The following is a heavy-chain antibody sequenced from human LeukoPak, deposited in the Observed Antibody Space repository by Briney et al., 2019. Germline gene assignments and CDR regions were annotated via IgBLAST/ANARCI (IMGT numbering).Heavy chain of an antibody. J-gene: IGHJ6*03. V-gene: IGHV4-38-2*01. CDR1: GYSVSSGSQ. D-gene: IGHD4-11*01. CDR3: ARGALTTLDYFYMDI. Sequence: PSETLSLTCGVFGYSVSSGSQWGWIRQPPGKGLEWMGSLHHSGSTYYNPSLKSRVTISADTSKNQFSLKLTSVTAADTAVYYCARGALTTLDYFYMDIWGNGTTVTVSS. CDR2: LHHSGST.